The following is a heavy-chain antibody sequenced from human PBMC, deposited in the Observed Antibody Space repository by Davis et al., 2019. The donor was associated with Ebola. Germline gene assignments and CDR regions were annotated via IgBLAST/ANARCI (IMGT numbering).Heavy chain of an antibody. CDR3: ASSRYRFLEWLLYNWFDP. CDR2: IKQDGSEK. CDR1: GFTFSSYW. V-gene: IGHV3-7*03. Sequence: GGSLRLSCAASGFTFSSYWMSRVRQAPGKGLEWVANIKQDGSEKYYVDSVKGRFTISRDNAKNSLYLQMNSLRAEDTAVYYCASSRYRFLEWLLYNWFDPWGKGTLVTVSS. D-gene: IGHD3-3*01. J-gene: IGHJ5*02.